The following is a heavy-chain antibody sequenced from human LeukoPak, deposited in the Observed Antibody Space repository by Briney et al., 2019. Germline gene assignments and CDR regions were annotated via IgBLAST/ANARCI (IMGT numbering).Heavy chain of an antibody. V-gene: IGHV5-51*01. CDR2: IYTGDSDT. Sequence: GESLKISCKGSGYSSTSYWIAWVRQMPGKGLEWMGIIYTGDSDTRYSPSFQGQVTISADKSINTAYLHLSSLKASDTAMYYCVRPRSGSYYTYYFDYWGQGTLVTVSS. D-gene: IGHD3-10*01. CDR1: GYSSTSYW. CDR3: VRPRSGSYYTYYFDY. J-gene: IGHJ4*02.